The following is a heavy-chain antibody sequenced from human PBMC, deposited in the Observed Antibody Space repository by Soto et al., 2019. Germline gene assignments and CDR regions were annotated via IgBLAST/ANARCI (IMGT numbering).Heavy chain of an antibody. CDR3: AREGVAVVVAATPIYYYYGMDV. D-gene: IGHD2-15*01. J-gene: IGHJ6*02. CDR1: GYTFTTYG. V-gene: IGHV1-18*01. Sequence: ASVKVSCKASGYTFTTYGISWVRQAPGQGLEWMGWISAYNGNTNYAQKLQGRVTITTDTSTSTAYMELRSLRSDDTAVYYCAREGVAVVVAATPIYYYYGMDVWGQGTTVTVSS. CDR2: ISAYNGNT.